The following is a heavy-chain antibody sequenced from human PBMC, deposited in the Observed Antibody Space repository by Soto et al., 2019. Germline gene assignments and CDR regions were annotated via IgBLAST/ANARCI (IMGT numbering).Heavy chain of an antibody. CDR3: HVLRYFDWLLYPLDY. J-gene: IGHJ4*02. Sequence: EVQLLESWGGLVQPGGSLRLSCAAPGFTFSSYAMSWVRQAPGQGLEWVSAISGSGGSTYYADSEKGRFTISRDNSKNTLYLQLNSLIAEDTGVYYCHVLRYFDWLLYPLDYWGQGNLVTVSS. D-gene: IGHD3-9*01. CDR2: ISGSGGST. CDR1: GFTFSSYA. V-gene: IGHV3-23*01.